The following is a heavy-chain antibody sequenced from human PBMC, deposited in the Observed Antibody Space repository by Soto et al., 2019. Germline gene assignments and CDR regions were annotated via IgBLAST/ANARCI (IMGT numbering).Heavy chain of an antibody. CDR2: IWYDGSNQ. V-gene: IGHV3-33*01. J-gene: IGHJ4*02. CDR3: ARTSGYYYDSSGYPAHFDY. CDR1: AFTFRSYG. D-gene: IGHD3-22*01. Sequence: PGGSLRLSCGAYAFTFRSYGMHWVRQAPGKGLEWVAVIWYDGSNQCYADSVKGRFTISRDNSKNTLYLQMNSLRAEDTAVYYCARTSGYYYDSSGYPAHFDYWGQGTLVTASS.